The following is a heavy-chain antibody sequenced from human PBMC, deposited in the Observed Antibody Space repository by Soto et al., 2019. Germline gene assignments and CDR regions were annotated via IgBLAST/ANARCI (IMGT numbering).Heavy chain of an antibody. CDR1: GYTFTSYG. CDR3: ARDLADYGDYEPEDY. Sequence: QVQLVQSGAEVKKPGGSVKVSSKASGYTFTSYGISWVRQAPGQGLEWMGWISAYNGNTNYAQKLQGRVTMTTDTSTSTAYMELRSLRSDDTAVYYCARDLADYGDYEPEDYWGQGTLVTVSS. V-gene: IGHV1-18*01. J-gene: IGHJ4*02. D-gene: IGHD4-17*01. CDR2: ISAYNGNT.